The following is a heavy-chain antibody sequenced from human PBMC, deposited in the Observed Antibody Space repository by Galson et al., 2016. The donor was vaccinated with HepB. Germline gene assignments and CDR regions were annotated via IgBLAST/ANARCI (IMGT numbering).Heavy chain of an antibody. CDR3: ASLIILGSGNFFDF. D-gene: IGHD3-10*01. Sequence: ETLSLTCTVSGGSISSSNYYRTWVRQPPGQGLEWIGSINHSGTTLYNEPLNIRVTMSVDTSKSQISLQLTSVTAADTAVYYCASLIILGSGNFFDFWGQGTLVTVSS. V-gene: IGHV4-39*01. CDR1: GGSISSSNYY. CDR2: INHSGTT. J-gene: IGHJ4*02.